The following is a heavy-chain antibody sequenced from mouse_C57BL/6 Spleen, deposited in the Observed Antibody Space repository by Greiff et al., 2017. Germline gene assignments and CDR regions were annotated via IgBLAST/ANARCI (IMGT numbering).Heavy chain of an antibody. CDR2: IYPGSGST. J-gene: IGHJ1*03. CDR3: ARLGYYGSSSGYFDV. D-gene: IGHD1-1*01. Sequence: VQLQQPGAELVKPGASVKMSCKASGYTFTSYWITWVKQRPGQGLEWIGDIYPGSGSTNYNEKFKSKATLTVDTSSSTAYMQLSSLTSEDSAVYDCARLGYYGSSSGYFDVWGTGTTVTVSS. V-gene: IGHV1-55*01. CDR1: GYTFTSYW.